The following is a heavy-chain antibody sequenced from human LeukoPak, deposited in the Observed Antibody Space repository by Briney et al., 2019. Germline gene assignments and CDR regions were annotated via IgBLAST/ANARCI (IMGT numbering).Heavy chain of an antibody. V-gene: IGHV1-69*04. D-gene: IGHD6-13*01. CDR1: GGTFSSYA. Sequence: GASVKVSCKASGGTFSSYAISWVRQAPGQGLEWMGRIIPILGIANYAQKFQGRVTITADKSTSTVYMALSSLRSEDTAVYYCARDLRWVAAAGTSNWFDPWGQGTLVTVSS. CDR2: IIPILGIA. J-gene: IGHJ5*02. CDR3: ARDLRWVAAAGTSNWFDP.